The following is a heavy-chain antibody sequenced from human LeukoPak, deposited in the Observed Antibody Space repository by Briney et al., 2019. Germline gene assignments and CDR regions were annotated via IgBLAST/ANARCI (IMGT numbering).Heavy chain of an antibody. D-gene: IGHD6-13*01. CDR1: GGSISSSNW. J-gene: IGHJ4*03. Sequence: SETLSLTCAVSGGSISSSNWWSWVRQPPGKGLEWIGEIYHSGSTNYNPSLKSRVTISVDKSKNQFSLKLSSVTAADTAVYYCARGHPHSSIWYGYFDYWGHGTLVTVSS. V-gene: IGHV4-4*02. CDR3: ARGHPHSSIWYGYFDY. CDR2: IYHSGST.